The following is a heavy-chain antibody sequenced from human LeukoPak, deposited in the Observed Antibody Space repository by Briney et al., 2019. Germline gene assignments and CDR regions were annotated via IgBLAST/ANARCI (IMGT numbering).Heavy chain of an antibody. D-gene: IGHD3-10*01. CDR1: GGSFSTYY. J-gene: IGHJ4*02. CDR2: IYTSGTT. CDR3: ARDAKYYYGSRTYFFFEY. V-gene: IGHV4-4*07. Sequence: PSETLSLTCTVSGGSFSTYYWSWIRQPAGKGLEWIGHIYTSGTTNYSPSLKSRVTMSIDTSKNQFSLKLSSVTAADTAIYYCARDAKYYYGSRTYFFFEYWGQGTLLSVSS.